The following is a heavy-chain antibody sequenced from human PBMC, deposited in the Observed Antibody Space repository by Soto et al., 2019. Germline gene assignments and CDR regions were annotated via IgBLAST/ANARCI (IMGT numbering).Heavy chain of an antibody. CDR1: GYSISSGFY. CDR3: ARGRVGSTSSPWFDP. CDR2: IYHSGST. J-gene: IGHJ5*02. D-gene: IGHD6-6*01. Sequence: SETLSLTCAVSGYSISSGFYWGWIRQPPGKGLEWIGTIYHSGSTYYNPSLKSRVTISVDTSKNQFSLKLSSVTAADTAVYYCARGRVGSTSSPWFDPWGQGNLVT. V-gene: IGHV4-38-2*01.